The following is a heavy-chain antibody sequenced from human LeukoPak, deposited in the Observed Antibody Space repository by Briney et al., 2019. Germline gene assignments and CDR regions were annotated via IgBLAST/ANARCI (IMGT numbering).Heavy chain of an antibody. CDR3: AELGITMFGGV. CDR1: GFTFSSYG. D-gene: IGHD3-10*02. CDR2: ISSSGSTI. Sequence: GGSLRLSCVTSGFTFSSYGMLWVRQVAGKGLEWVSYISSSGSTIYYADSVKARFTISRDNAKNSLYLQMNSLRAEDTAVYYCAELGITMFGGVWGKGTTVTISS. J-gene: IGHJ6*01. V-gene: IGHV3-48*03.